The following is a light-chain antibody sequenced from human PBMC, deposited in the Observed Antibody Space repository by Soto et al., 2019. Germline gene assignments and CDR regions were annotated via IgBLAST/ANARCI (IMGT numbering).Light chain of an antibody. Sequence: EIVLTQSPATLSLSPGERATLSCRASQSVSSYIAWYQQKTGQAPRLLIYDASNRATGIPARFSGSGSGTDFTLTISSLEPEDFAVYYCQQRSNWPRMFGQGTKVEIK. CDR3: QQRSNWPRM. CDR1: QSVSSY. V-gene: IGKV3-11*01. CDR2: DAS. J-gene: IGKJ1*01.